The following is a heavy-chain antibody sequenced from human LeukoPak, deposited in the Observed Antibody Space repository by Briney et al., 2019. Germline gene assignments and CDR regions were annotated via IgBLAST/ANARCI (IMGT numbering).Heavy chain of an antibody. Sequence: SETLSLTCTVSGGSISSYYWSWIRQPPGKGLEWIGYIYYSGSTNYNPSLKSRVTISVDTSKNQFSLKLSSVTAADTAVYYCARRGDITPNWFDPWGQGIVVTVSS. J-gene: IGHJ5*01. CDR3: ARRGDITPNWFDP. D-gene: IGHD1-20*01. CDR1: GGSISSYY. V-gene: IGHV4-59*01. CDR2: IYYSGST.